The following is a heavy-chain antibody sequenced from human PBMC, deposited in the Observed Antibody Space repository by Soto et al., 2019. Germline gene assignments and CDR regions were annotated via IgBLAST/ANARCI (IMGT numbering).Heavy chain of an antibody. CDR1: GGSFSGYY. D-gene: IGHD3-22*01. Sequence: QVQLQQWGAGLLKPSETLSLTCAVYGGSFSGYYWSWIRQPPGKGLEWIGEINHSGTTKYNPSLKSRVTISVDTSKNQFSLQLNSVTAADTAVYYCASPSRFVSSGYYFDSWGQGTQVTVSS. CDR3: ASPSRFVSSGYYFDS. J-gene: IGHJ4*02. V-gene: IGHV4-34*01. CDR2: INHSGTT.